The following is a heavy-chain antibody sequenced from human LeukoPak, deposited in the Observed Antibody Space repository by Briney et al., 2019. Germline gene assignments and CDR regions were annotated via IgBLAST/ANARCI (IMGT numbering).Heavy chain of an antibody. Sequence: GGSLRLSCAASGFTFSSYATSWVRQAPGKGLEWVSAISGSGGSTYYADSVKGRFIISRDNSKNMLYLQMNSLRAEDTAVYYCARGGYSYGLTYWGQGTLVTVSS. D-gene: IGHD5-18*01. V-gene: IGHV3-23*01. CDR2: ISGSGGST. CDR1: GFTFSSYA. J-gene: IGHJ4*02. CDR3: ARGGYSYGLTY.